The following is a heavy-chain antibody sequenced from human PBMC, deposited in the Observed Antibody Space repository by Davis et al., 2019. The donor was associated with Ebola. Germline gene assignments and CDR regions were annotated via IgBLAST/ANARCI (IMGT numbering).Heavy chain of an antibody. V-gene: IGHV1-18*01. CDR2: INAGNGNT. CDR3: ARGYPGARLSDYYYYGMDV. Sequence: MPGGSLRLSCKGSGYTFTSYGISWVRQAPGQGLEWMGWINAGNGNTKYSQKFQGRVTITRDTSASTAYMELSSLRSEDTAVYYCARGYPGARLSDYYYYGMDVWGQGTTVTVSS. J-gene: IGHJ6*02. CDR1: GYTFTSYG. D-gene: IGHD2/OR15-2a*01.